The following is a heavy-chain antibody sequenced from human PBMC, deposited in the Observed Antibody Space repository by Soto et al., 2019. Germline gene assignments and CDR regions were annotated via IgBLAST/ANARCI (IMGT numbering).Heavy chain of an antibody. CDR3: ARYCSSTSCTSYYYGMDV. CDR1: VGSFIGYY. CDR2: INHSGST. V-gene: IGHV4-34*01. J-gene: IGHJ6*02. Sequence: SETLSLTCAVYVGSFIGYYWSWIRQPPGKGLEWIGEINHSGSTNYNPSLKSRVTISVDTSKNQFSLKLSSVTAADTAVYYCARYCSSTSCTSYYYGMDVWGQGTTVTVSS. D-gene: IGHD2-2*01.